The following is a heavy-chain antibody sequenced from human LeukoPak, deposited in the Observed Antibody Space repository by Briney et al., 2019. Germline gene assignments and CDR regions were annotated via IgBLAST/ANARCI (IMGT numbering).Heavy chain of an antibody. CDR1: GFTFSSYS. Sequence: AGSLRLSCAASGFTFSSYSMHWVRQAPGKGLEYVSTISSDGGIIYYANSVKGRFTISRDNSKNMLYLQMGSLRAEDMAVYYCTRDAADYCGGDICYSGGSNDGFDPWGQGTLVTVSS. D-gene: IGHD2-15*01. CDR3: TRDAADYCGGDICYSGGSNDGFDP. J-gene: IGHJ5*02. CDR2: ISSDGGII. V-gene: IGHV3-64*01.